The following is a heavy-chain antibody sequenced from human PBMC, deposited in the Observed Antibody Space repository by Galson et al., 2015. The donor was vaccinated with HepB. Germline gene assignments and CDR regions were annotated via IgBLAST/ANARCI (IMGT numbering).Heavy chain of an antibody. CDR3: AKSRYGSSHSSDY. J-gene: IGHJ4*02. CDR2: ISVSGGST. CDR1: GFTFSSYA. Sequence: SLRLSCAAFGFTFSSYAMSWVRQAPGKGLEWVSSISVSGGSTYYAESVKGRFTISRDNSKNTLYMQMNSLRGEDTAVYYCAKSRYGSSHSSDYWGQGTLVTVSS. V-gene: IGHV3-23*01. D-gene: IGHD6-13*01.